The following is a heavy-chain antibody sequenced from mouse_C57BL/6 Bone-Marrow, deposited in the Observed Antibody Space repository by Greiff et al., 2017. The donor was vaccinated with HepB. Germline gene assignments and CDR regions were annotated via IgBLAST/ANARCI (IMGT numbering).Heavy chain of an antibody. CDR1: GFSFNTYA. CDR2: IRSKSNNYAT. D-gene: IGHD2-2*01. Sequence: EVQLVESGGGLVQPKGSLKLSCAASGFSFNTYAMNWVRQAPGKGLEWVARIRSKSNNYATYYADSVKDRFTISRDDSESMLYLQMNNLKTEDTAMYYCVSPLLLLRRNAMDYWGQGTSVTVSS. J-gene: IGHJ4*01. CDR3: VSPLLLLRRNAMDY. V-gene: IGHV10-1*01.